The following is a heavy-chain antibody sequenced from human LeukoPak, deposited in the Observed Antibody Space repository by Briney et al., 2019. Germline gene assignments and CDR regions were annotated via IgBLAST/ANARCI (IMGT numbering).Heavy chain of an antibody. Sequence: ASVKVSCKASGYTFTSYYMHWVRQAPGQGLEWMGIINPSGGSTSYAQKFQGRVTMTRDTSTSTVYMELSSLRSEDTAVYCCAREYCSGGRCYQGGYFDYWGQGTLVTVSS. CDR3: AREYCSGGRCYQGGYFDY. CDR2: INPSGGST. D-gene: IGHD2-15*01. V-gene: IGHV1-46*01. CDR1: GYTFTSYY. J-gene: IGHJ4*02.